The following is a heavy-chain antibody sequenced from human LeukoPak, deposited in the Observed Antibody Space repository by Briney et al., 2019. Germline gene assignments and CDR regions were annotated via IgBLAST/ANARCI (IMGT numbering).Heavy chain of an antibody. CDR1: GFTFSSYT. J-gene: IGHJ3*02. CDR3: ARRFYGGNSGDAFDI. V-gene: IGHV3-21*01. CDR2: ISSSNNYI. Sequence: PGGSLRLSCTASGFTFSSYTMNWVRQAPGKGLEWASCISSSNNYIYYADSVKGRYTISRDNAKNSLYLQMNSLRAEDTAVYYCARRFYGGNSGDAFDIWGQGTMVTVSS. D-gene: IGHD4-23*01.